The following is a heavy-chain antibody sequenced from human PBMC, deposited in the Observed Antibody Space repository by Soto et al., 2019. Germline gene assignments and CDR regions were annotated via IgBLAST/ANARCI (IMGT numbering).Heavy chain of an antibody. CDR1: GGSISSSGYY. Sequence: QLQLQESGPGLVKPSETLSLTCTVSGGSISSSGYYWGWIRQPPGKGLEWIGSIYYSGSTYYNPSLKSRVTISVDTSKNQFSLKLSSVTAADTAVYYCARHAIYCGGDCYYYYYYGMDVWGQGTTVTVSS. V-gene: IGHV4-39*01. CDR2: IYYSGST. J-gene: IGHJ6*02. D-gene: IGHD2-21*02. CDR3: ARHAIYCGGDCYYYYYYGMDV.